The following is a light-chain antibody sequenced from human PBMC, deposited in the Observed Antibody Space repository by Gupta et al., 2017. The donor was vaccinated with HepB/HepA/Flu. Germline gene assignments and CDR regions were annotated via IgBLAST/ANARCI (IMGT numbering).Light chain of an antibody. V-gene: IGLV4-69*01. J-gene: IGLJ3*02. Sequence: QLVLPQSPSASASLGASVKLTCTLSSEHSRYAIAWHQQQPEKGPRYLMKLNSDGSHNKGDGIADRCSDSSSGAGRSPTISSLRSEDDAYYYWQTWGTGVGVFGGGTKRTVI. CDR3: QTWGTGVGV. CDR1: SEHSRYA. CDR2: LNSDGSH.